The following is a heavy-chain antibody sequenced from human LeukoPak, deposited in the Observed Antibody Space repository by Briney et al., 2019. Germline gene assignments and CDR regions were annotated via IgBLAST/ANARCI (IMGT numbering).Heavy chain of an antibody. CDR2: ISQDASEI. Sequence: GGSLRLSCAASGFTFSTYWMNWYRQAPGKGLEWVGNISQDASEINYVGSVRGRFTISRDNAKNSLHLQMNSLRAEDTAVYYCATDRDNSDWQKRFDSWGQGTLVTVSS. D-gene: IGHD2-21*02. CDR1: GFTFSTYW. CDR3: ATDRDNSDWQKRFDS. J-gene: IGHJ4*02. V-gene: IGHV3-7*01.